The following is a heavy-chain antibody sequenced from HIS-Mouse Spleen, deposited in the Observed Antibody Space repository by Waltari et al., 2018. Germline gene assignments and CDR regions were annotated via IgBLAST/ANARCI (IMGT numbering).Heavy chain of an antibody. V-gene: IGHV1-2*02. J-gene: IGHJ4*02. CDR3: ARSPSGSSWYDY. Sequence: QVQLVQSGAEVKKPGASVKVSCKASGYTFTGYYMHWVRQAPGQGLEWMGWINPNGGGTNCAQKFQGRVTMTRDTSISTAYMELSRLRSDDTAVYDCARSPSGSSWYDYWGQGTLVTVSS. D-gene: IGHD6-13*01. CDR1: GYTFTGYY. CDR2: INPNGGGT.